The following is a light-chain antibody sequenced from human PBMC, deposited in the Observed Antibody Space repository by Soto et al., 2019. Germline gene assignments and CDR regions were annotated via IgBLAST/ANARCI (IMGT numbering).Light chain of an antibody. CDR2: DVT. J-gene: IGLJ1*01. CDR1: SSDVGGYNY. V-gene: IGLV2-11*01. CDR3: CSYAGSYIYV. Sequence: QSALTQPRSVSGSPGQSVTISCTGTSSDVGGYNYVSWYQQHPDKAPKVMIYDVTKRPSGVPDRFSGSKSGNTASLTISGLQAGDEADYYCCSYAGSYIYVFGTG.